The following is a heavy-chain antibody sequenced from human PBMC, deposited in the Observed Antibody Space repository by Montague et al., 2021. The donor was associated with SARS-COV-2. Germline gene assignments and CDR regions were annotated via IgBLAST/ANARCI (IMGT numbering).Heavy chain of an antibody. CDR1: GGSISSYY. Sequence: SETLSLTCTVSGGSISSYYWSWIRQPPGKGLEWIGYIYYGGSTNYNPSXXSGVTISVDTSKNQFSLKLSSVTAADTAVYYCAGTSTYSSGWGINYYYYGMDVWGQGTTVTVSS. CDR2: IYYGGST. J-gene: IGHJ6*02. CDR3: AGTSTYSSGWGINYYYYGMDV. V-gene: IGHV4-59*01. D-gene: IGHD6-19*01.